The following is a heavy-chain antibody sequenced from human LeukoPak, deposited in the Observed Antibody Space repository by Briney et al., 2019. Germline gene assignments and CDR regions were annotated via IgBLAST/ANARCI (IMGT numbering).Heavy chain of an antibody. Sequence: GGSLRLSCAASGFTFSSCEMNWVRQAPGKGLEWVSYISSSGSTIYYADSAKGRFTISRDNAKNSLYLQMNSLRAEDTAVYYCARPGYSSGWYGYWGQGTLVTVSS. V-gene: IGHV3-48*03. CDR3: ARPGYSSGWYGY. CDR2: ISSSGSTI. D-gene: IGHD6-19*01. CDR1: GFTFSSCE. J-gene: IGHJ4*02.